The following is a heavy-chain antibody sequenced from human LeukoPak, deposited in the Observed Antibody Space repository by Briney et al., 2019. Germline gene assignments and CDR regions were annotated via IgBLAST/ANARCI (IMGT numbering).Heavy chain of an antibody. Sequence: SQTLSLTCTVSGGSISSGGYYWSWIRQHPGKGLEWIGYIYYSGSTYYNPSLKSRVTISVDTSKNQFSLKLSSVTAADTAVYYCARRPRYSSGWYYFDSWGQGTLVTVSS. J-gene: IGHJ4*02. V-gene: IGHV4-31*03. D-gene: IGHD6-19*01. CDR3: ARRPRYSSGWYYFDS. CDR2: IYYSGST. CDR1: GGSISSGGYY.